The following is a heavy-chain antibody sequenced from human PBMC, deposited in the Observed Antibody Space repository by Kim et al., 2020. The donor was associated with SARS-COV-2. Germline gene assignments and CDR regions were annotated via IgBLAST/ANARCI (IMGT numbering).Heavy chain of an antibody. Sequence: GGSLRLSCAVSGSSVRSSYMTWVRQAPGKGLEWVSAIHDAGSTYYADSVKGRFPISRDIPKDTLYLPMNSLRAADTAVYYCSSSTVGAYFDYWGQGSLGTVSS. CDR3: SSSTVGAYFDY. J-gene: IGHJ4*02. CDR1: GSSVRSSY. V-gene: IGHV3-53*01. D-gene: IGHD1-26*01. CDR2: IHDAGST.